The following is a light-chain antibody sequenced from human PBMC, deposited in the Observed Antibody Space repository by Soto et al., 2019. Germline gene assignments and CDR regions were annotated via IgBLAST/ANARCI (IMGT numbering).Light chain of an antibody. Sequence: QSVLTQPASVSGSPGQSITISCTGTSSNVGSYKPVSWYQQHPGKAPKLMICEVNKRPSGVSNRFSGSKSGNTASLTISGLKVEDEADYYCCSSGGSPTYVFGTGTKVTVL. J-gene: IGLJ1*01. CDR1: SSNVGSYKP. CDR3: CSSGGSPTYV. V-gene: IGLV2-23*02. CDR2: EVN.